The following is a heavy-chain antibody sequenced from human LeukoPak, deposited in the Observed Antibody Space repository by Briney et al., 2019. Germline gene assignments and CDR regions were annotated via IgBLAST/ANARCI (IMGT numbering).Heavy chain of an antibody. CDR2: ISAYNGNT. D-gene: IGHD4-23*01. CDR1: GYTFTSYG. J-gene: IGHJ4*02. V-gene: IGHV1-18*01. CDR3: ARRAYGGNAPFFDY. Sequence: ASLKVSCKASGYTFTSYGISWVRQAPGQGLEWMGWISAYNGNTNYAQKLQGRVTMTTDTSTSTAYMELRSLRSDDTAVYYCARRAYGGNAPFFDYWGQGTLVTVSS.